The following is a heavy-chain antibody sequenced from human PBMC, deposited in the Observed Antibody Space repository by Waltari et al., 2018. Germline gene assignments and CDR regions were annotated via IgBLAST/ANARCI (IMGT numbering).Heavy chain of an antibody. Sequence: EVQLVESGGGLVQPGGSLRLSCAASGFTFSSYWMSWVRQAPGKGLEWVSNIKQDGSEKYYVDSVKGRFTISRDNAKNSLYLQMNSLRAEDTAVYYCARESPGSWNDYWGQGTLVTVSS. J-gene: IGHJ4*02. CDR1: GFTFSSYW. D-gene: IGHD6-13*01. CDR3: ARESPGSWNDY. V-gene: IGHV3-7*01. CDR2: IKQDGSEK.